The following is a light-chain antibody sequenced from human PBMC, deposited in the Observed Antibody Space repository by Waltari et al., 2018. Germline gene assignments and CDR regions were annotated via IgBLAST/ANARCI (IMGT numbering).Light chain of an antibody. CDR3: LQYNNFPLT. V-gene: IGKV1-5*01. CDR1: QSVTRY. Sequence: DIQMTQSPSTLSASVGDRVTITCRASQSVTRYLAWYQQKPGKAPKVLICDVSSLERGVPSRFSGSGSGTEFTLTISSLQPDDFATYTCLQYNNFPLTFGGGTKVEIK. CDR2: DVS. J-gene: IGKJ4*01.